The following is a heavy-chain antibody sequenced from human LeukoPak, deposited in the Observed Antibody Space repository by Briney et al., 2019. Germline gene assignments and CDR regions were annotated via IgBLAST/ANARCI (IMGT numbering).Heavy chain of an antibody. J-gene: IGHJ4*02. V-gene: IGHV4-4*02. CDR2: IYHSGST. Sequence: RSSGTLSLTCAVSGGSISSSNWWSWVRQPPGKGLEWIGEIYHSGSTNYNPSLKSRVTISVDKSKNQFSLKLSSVTAADTAVYYCAREGCSGGSCQNGFDYWGQGTLVTVSS. CDR1: GGSISSSNW. CDR3: AREGCSGGSCQNGFDY. D-gene: IGHD2-15*01.